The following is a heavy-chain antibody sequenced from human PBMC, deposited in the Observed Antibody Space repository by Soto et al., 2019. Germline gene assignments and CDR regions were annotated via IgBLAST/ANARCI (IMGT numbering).Heavy chain of an antibody. CDR3: ARSPGVFDY. J-gene: IGHJ4*02. CDR1: GGTFSSLA. D-gene: IGHD3-10*01. Sequence: QVQLVQSGAEVKKPGSSVKVSCKASGGTFSSLAISWVRQAPGQGLEWMGGLVPVFGTANYAQKFQDRVTNTADKSTSTFYMELSRLRSEDTAVYYCARSPGVFDYWGQGTLVTVSS. CDR2: LVPVFGTA. V-gene: IGHV1-69*06.